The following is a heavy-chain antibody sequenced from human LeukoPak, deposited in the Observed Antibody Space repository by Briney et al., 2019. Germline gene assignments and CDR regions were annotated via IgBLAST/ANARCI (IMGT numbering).Heavy chain of an antibody. D-gene: IGHD6-19*01. J-gene: IGHJ4*02. CDR3: ATSQSSVAGIVGD. CDR2: ISGSGSNK. V-gene: IGHV3-11*04. CDR1: GFTFSDYF. Sequence: SGGSLRLSCAASGFTFSDYFMTWIRQAPGKGLEWVSYISGSGSNKYYADSVKGRFTISRDNAKNSLYLQMNSLRVEDTAVYYCATSQSSVAGIVGDWGQGTLVTVSP.